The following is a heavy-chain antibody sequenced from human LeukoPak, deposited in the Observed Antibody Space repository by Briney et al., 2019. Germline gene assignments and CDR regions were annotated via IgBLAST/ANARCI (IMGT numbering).Heavy chain of an antibody. CDR2: IFHTGNT. V-gene: IGHV4-59*02. CDR1: GGSVSGCY. CDR3: ARGHWGCDY. J-gene: IGHJ4*02. Sequence: PSETLSLTCTVSGGSVSGCYWSWIRQPPGNGLEWTGYIFHTGNTSYNPSLRSRVTISVDTSKNQFSLKLTSVTAADTAVYYCARGHWGCDYWGQGALVTVSS. D-gene: IGHD7-27*01.